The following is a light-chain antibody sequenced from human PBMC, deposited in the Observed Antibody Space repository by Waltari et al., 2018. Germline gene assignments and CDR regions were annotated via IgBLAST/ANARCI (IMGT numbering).Light chain of an antibody. V-gene: IGLV1-44*01. J-gene: IGLJ3*02. Sequence: QSVLTQPPSASGTPGQRVTISCSGSASNIGGNLVNWYQQPPGKAPKLLIYRSDQRPSGAPDRLSGSKTGTSASLAISGLQSDDEADYFCASWDDSLNGHWVFGGGTKVTVL. CDR2: RSD. CDR3: ASWDDSLNGHWV. CDR1: ASNIGGNL.